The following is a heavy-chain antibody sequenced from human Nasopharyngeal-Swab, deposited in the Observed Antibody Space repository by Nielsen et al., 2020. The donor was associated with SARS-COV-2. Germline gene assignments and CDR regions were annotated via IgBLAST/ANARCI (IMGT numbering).Heavy chain of an antibody. D-gene: IGHD3-16*02. J-gene: IGHJ4*02. CDR3: ARAHYDYVWGTYRDY. Sequence: GGSLRLSCAASRFTFSDYYMSWIRKAPGKGLAWVSYISSSGSTIYYADSVKGRFTISRDNAKNSLYLQMNSLTAADTAVYYCARAHYDYVWGTYRDYWGQGTLVTVSS. CDR2: ISSSGSTI. CDR1: RFTFSDYY. V-gene: IGHV3-11*04.